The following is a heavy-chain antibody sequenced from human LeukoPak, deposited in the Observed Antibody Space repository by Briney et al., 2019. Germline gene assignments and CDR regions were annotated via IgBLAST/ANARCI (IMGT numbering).Heavy chain of an antibody. CDR2: IKPSGGST. D-gene: IGHD3-22*01. CDR3: ARDSRPSYDSSCNYYPGDY. Sequence: ASVKVSCKASGYTFTSYCMHWVRQAPGQGLEWMAIIKPSGGSTSYAQKFQGRVTMTRDTSTSTVYMELSSLRSEDTAVYYCARDSRPSYDSSCNYYPGDYWGQGTLVTVSS. CDR1: GYTFTSYC. J-gene: IGHJ4*02. V-gene: IGHV1-46*01.